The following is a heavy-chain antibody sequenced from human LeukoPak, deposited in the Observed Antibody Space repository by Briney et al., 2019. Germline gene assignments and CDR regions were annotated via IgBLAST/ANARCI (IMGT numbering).Heavy chain of an antibody. D-gene: IGHD1-26*01. CDR1: GYTFTGYY. V-gene: IGHV1-2*02. Sequence: ASVKVSCKASGYTFTGYYMHWVRQAPGQGLEWMGWINPNSGGTNYAQKFQGRVTMTRDTSISTAYMELSRLRSDDTAVYYCARDPSWELAFYYYYMDVWGKGTTVTISS. CDR3: ARDPSWELAFYYYYMDV. J-gene: IGHJ6*03. CDR2: INPNSGGT.